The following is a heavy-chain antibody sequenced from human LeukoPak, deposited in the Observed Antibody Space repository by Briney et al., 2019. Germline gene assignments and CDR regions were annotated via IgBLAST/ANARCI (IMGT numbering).Heavy chain of an antibody. CDR3: AKEEWYSFDN. CDR2: ISSSSSYI. V-gene: IGHV3-21*01. Sequence: GGSLRLSCAASGFTFSSYSMNWVRQAPGKGLEWVSSISSSSSYIYYADSVKGRFTISRDNAKNSLYLQMNNLRAEDTAMYYCAKEEWYSFDNWGQGYLVTVSS. J-gene: IGHJ4*02. CDR1: GFTFSSYS. D-gene: IGHD1-1*01.